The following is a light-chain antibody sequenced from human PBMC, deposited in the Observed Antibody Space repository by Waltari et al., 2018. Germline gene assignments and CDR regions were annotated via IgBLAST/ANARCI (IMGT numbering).Light chain of an antibody. V-gene: IGKV1-5*03. CDR2: QAS. CDR3: QQYGSS. J-gene: IGKJ4*01. CDR1: QSIYIW. Sequence: DIQMTQSPSTLSASVGDRVTITCRASQSIYIWLAWYQQKPGKAPNVLIYQASSLQNGVPSRFSGSGSGTDFTLTISRLEPEDFAVYYCQQYGSSFGGGTKVEIK.